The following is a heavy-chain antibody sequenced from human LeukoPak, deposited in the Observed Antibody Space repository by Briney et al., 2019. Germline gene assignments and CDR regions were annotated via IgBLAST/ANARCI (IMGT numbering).Heavy chain of an antibody. J-gene: IGHJ4*02. CDR2: INSDGSST. CDR1: GFTFSAYW. V-gene: IGHV3-74*01. CDR3: AKERNLEIAVAGTIFAC. D-gene: IGHD6-19*01. Sequence: GGSLRLSCAASGFTFSAYWMHWVRHSPGKGLVWVSRINSDGSSTDYADSVKGRFTISRDIAKSTLYLQMNSLRAEDTAVYYCAKERNLEIAVAGTIFACWGQGTLVTVSS.